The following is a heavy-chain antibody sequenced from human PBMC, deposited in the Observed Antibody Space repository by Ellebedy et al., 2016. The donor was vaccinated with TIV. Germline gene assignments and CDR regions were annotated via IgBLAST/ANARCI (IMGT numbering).Heavy chain of an antibody. J-gene: IGHJ6*02. V-gene: IGHV4-59*01. CDR2: IYYSGST. CDR1: GGSISSYY. CDR3: ARGGDSNYSLYYGMDV. D-gene: IGHD4-11*01. Sequence: SETLSLTCTVSGGSISSYYWSWIRQPPGKGLEWIGYIYYSGSTNYNPSLKSRVTISVDTSKNQFSLKLSSVTAADTAVYYCARGGDSNYSLYYGMDVWGQGTTVTVSS.